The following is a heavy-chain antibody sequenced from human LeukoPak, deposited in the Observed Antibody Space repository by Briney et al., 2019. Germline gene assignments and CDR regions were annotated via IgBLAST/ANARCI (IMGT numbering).Heavy chain of an antibody. J-gene: IGHJ4*02. D-gene: IGHD6-19*01. CDR2: IYYSGSI. CDR3: AKPYSSGWYGSPFDY. CDR1: GGSISSYY. Sequence: SETLSLTCTVSGGSISSYYWSWIRQPPGKGLEWIGYIYYSGSINYNPSLKSRVTISVDTSKNQFSLKLSSVTAADTAVYYCAKPYSSGWYGSPFDYWGQGTLVTVSS. V-gene: IGHV4-59*12.